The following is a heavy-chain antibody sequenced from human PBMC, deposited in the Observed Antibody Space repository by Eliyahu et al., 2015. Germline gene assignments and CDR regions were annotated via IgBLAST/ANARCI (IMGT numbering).Heavy chain of an antibody. CDR3: ARVGLSSYYYGMDV. V-gene: IGHV4-31*03. Sequence: QVQLQESGPGLVKPSQTLSLTCTVSGGSISSGDYYWSWIRQHPGKGLEWIGYIYYSGNTYYNPSLKSRLTISVDTSKNQFSLKLSSVTAADTAVYYCARVGLSSYYYGMDVWGQGTTVTVSS. CDR2: IYYSGNT. CDR1: GGSISSGDYY. D-gene: IGHD3/OR15-3a*01. J-gene: IGHJ6*02.